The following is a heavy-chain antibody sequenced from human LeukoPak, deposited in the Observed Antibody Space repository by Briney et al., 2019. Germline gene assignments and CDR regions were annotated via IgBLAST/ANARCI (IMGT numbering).Heavy chain of an antibody. Sequence: SVKVSCKASAVTFSTYAITWMRQAPGQGLEWMGGIIPSFGTVYYAQKFQGRVTITADESTSTDYMELSSLRSEDTAVYYCARDVEGRLNLLPSWGQGTLVTVSS. D-gene: IGHD1-26*01. CDR3: ARDVEGRLNLLPS. V-gene: IGHV1-69*01. J-gene: IGHJ5*02. CDR1: AVTFSTYA. CDR2: IIPSFGTV.